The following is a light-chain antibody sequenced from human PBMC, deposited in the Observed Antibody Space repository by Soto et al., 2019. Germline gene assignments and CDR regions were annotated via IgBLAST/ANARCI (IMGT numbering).Light chain of an antibody. CDR3: CSYAGSPRYV. CDR1: SSDVGTYNY. Sequence: QSALTQPRSVSGSPGQSVTISCTGTSSDVGTYNYVSWYQQHPGKAPKVMIYDVSERPSGVPDRFSGSKSGNTASLTISVPQAEAEADYSCCSYAGSPRYVFGTGTKLTVL. V-gene: IGLV2-11*01. J-gene: IGLJ1*01. CDR2: DVS.